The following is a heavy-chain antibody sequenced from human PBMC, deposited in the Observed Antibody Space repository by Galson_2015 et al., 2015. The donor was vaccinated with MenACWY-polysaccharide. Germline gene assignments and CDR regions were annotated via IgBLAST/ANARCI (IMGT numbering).Heavy chain of an antibody. CDR1: GYTFTSYG. CDR3: ARDFLSTVTTRPGY. Sequence: SVKVSCKASGYTFTSYGISWVRQAPGQGLEWMGWISVCNGNTKYAQNLQGRATMTTDTSTSTAYMELRSLRSDDTAVYYCARDFLSTVTTRPGYGGQGTLVTVSS. V-gene: IGHV1-18*01. J-gene: IGHJ4*02. CDR2: ISVCNGNT. D-gene: IGHD4-17*01.